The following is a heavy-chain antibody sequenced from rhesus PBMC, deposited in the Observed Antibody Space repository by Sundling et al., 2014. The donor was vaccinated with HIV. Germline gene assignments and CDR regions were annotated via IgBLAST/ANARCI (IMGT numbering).Heavy chain of an antibody. V-gene: IGHV3-100*01. CDR3: TREWPLSHTFTFVKSLDS. J-gene: IGHJ6*01. D-gene: IGHD2-15*01. Sequence: DVQLVESGGGLVKPGGSLRLSCVASGFSLSNYVMHWVRQAPGKGLEWVSVISESGNTKYYADSVKGRFTISRDNAENSLFLQMNSLRAEDTAVYYCTREWPLSHTFTFVKSLDSWGHGVVVTVSS. CDR1: GFSLSNYV. CDR2: ISESGNTK.